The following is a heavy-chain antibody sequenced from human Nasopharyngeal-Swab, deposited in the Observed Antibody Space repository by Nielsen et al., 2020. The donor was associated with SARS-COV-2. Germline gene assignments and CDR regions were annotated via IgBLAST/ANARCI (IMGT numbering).Heavy chain of an antibody. CDR1: GLTFSSYA. D-gene: IGHD3-3*01. CDR2: ISGSGAST. Sequence: GGSLRLSCAASGLTFSSYAMSWVRQAPGKGLEWVSTISGSGASTDYADSVRGRFTISRDNSKNTLYLQMHSLRADDTAVYFCARDLNWSFDYWGQGTRVTVSS. CDR3: ARDLNWSFDY. V-gene: IGHV3-23*01. J-gene: IGHJ4*02.